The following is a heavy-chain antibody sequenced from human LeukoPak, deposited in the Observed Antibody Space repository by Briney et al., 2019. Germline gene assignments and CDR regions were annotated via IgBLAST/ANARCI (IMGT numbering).Heavy chain of an antibody. D-gene: IGHD6-13*01. CDR2: ISSTAATT. CDR1: GFTFSSFA. J-gene: IGHJ4*02. Sequence: GGSLRLSCAASGFTFSSFAMSWVRQAPGKGLEWVSSISSTAATTYYADSVKGRFTISRVNAKNTLYLQLSSLRVEDTAVYYCARGIDRRGIAAAGCFDYWGQGTLVTVSS. V-gene: IGHV3-23*01. CDR3: ARGIDRRGIAAAGCFDY.